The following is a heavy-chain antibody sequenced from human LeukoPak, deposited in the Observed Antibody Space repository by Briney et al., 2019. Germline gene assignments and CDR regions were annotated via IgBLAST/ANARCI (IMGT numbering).Heavy chain of an antibody. V-gene: IGHV4-59*08. J-gene: IGHJ4*02. CDR3: ARHGSTHYFDY. CDR1: GGSISSYY. Sequence: SETLSLTCTVSGGSISSYYWSWIRQPPGKGLVWIGYIYNRGSTIYNPSLKSRVTISVDTSKNQFSLKLSSVTAADTAVYYCARHGSTHYFDYWGQGTLVTVSS. CDR2: IYNRGST.